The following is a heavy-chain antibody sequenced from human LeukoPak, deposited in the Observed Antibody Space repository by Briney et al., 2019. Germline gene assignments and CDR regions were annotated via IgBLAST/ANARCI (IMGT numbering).Heavy chain of an antibody. CDR2: IWYDGSNQ. V-gene: IGHV3-33*06. CDR3: SKDPDDFWTEPPLEY. CDR1: GFTFSSHG. Sequence: GRSLRLSCAASGFTFSSHGMHWVRQAPGKGLEWVAVIWYDGSNQFYTDSVKGRFTISRDNSKNTLYLQMNGLRAEDTAIYYCSKDPDDFWTEPPLEYWGQGTLVTVSS. D-gene: IGHD3/OR15-3a*01. J-gene: IGHJ4*02.